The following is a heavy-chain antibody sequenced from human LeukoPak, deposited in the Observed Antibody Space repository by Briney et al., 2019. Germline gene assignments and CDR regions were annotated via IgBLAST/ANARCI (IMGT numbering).Heavy chain of an antibody. Sequence: ASVKVSCKASGYTFTSYGISWVRQAPGQGLEWMGWISAYNGNTNYAQKLQGRVTMTTDKSTSTAYMELSSLRSEDTAVYYCARDYYDILTGYLSWFDPWGQGTLVTVSS. CDR2: ISAYNGNT. J-gene: IGHJ5*02. D-gene: IGHD3-9*01. CDR1: GYTFTSYG. V-gene: IGHV1-18*01. CDR3: ARDYYDILTGYLSWFDP.